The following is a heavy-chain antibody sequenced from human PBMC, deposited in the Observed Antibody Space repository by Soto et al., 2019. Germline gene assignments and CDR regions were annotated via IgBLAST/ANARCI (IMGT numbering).Heavy chain of an antibody. CDR2: INPNSGGT. Sequence: DSVKVSCKASGYTFTGYYMHWVRQAPGQGLEWMGWINPNSGGTNYAQKFQGRVTMTRDTSISTAYMELSRLRSDDTAVYYCASAIAASLKDPMRLTNWFAPSGQGTLVTVSS. CDR3: ASAIAASLKDPMRLTNWFAP. D-gene: IGHD6-6*01. J-gene: IGHJ5*02. CDR1: GYTFTGYY. V-gene: IGHV1-2*02.